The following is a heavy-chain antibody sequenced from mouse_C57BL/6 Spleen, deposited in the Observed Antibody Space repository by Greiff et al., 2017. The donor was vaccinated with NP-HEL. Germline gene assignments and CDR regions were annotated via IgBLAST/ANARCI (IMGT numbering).Heavy chain of an antibody. CDR2: INPSTGGT. Sequence: EVKVEESGPELVKPGASVKISCKASGYSFTGYYMNWVKQSPEKSLEWIGEINPSTGGTTYNQKFKAKATLTVDKSSSTAYMQLKSLTSEDSAVYYCAMGGSSSWFAYWGQGTLVTVSA. J-gene: IGHJ3*01. CDR3: AMGGSSSWFAY. CDR1: GYSFTGYY. V-gene: IGHV1-42*01. D-gene: IGHD1-1*01.